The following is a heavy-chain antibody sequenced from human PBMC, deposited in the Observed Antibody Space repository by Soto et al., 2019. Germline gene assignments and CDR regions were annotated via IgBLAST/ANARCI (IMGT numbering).Heavy chain of an antibody. Sequence: SETLSLTCTVSGGSVSSVSYDWSWIRQPPGKGLEWIGYIYYSGSTNYNPSLKSRVTISVDTSKNQFSLKLSSVTAADTAVYYCARVVSGYYYVDYWGQGTLVTVYS. D-gene: IGHD3-22*01. CDR1: GGSVSSVSYD. CDR2: IYYSGST. J-gene: IGHJ4*02. CDR3: ARVVSGYYYVDY. V-gene: IGHV4-61*01.